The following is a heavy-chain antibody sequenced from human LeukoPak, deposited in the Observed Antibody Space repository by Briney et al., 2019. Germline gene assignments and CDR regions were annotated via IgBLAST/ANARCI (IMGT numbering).Heavy chain of an antibody. CDR3: ARVADYGLSFDY. V-gene: IGHV1-18*01. D-gene: IGHD4-17*01. CDR1: GYTFTSYG. Sequence: ASVKVSCKASGYTFTSYGISWVRQAPGQGLEWMGWISAYNGNTNYAQKLQGRVTITADESTSTAYMELSSLRSEDTAVYYCARVADYGLSFDYWGQGTLVTVSS. J-gene: IGHJ4*02. CDR2: ISAYNGNT.